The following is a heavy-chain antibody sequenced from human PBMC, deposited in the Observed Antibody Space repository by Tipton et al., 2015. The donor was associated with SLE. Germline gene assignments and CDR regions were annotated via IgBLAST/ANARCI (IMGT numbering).Heavy chain of an antibody. V-gene: IGHV4-59*08. CDR3: ARGVAAAGMGFDY. J-gene: IGHJ4*02. CDR2: ISYSGST. Sequence: TLSLTCTVSGGSVSSYYWSWIRQPPGKGLEWIGYISYSGSTYYNPSLKSRVTISVDTSKNQFSLKLSSVTAADTAVYYCARGVAAAGMGFDYWGQGTLVTVSS. CDR1: GGSVSSYY. D-gene: IGHD6-13*01.